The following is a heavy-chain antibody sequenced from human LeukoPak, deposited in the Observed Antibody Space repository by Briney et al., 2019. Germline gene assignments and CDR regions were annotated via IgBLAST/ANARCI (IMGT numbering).Heavy chain of an antibody. J-gene: IGHJ4*01. Sequence: GGSLRLSCAVSGFTFADYWMNWVRQAPGKGLEWVASIRQDGGEKSYVDSVKGRFTISRDNTKSSLYLQINSLRAEDTAVYYCARDGTAAGLYFDLWGQGTLVTVSS. D-gene: IGHD6-13*01. V-gene: IGHV3-7*01. CDR3: ARDGTAAGLYFDL. CDR2: IRQDGGEK. CDR1: GFTFADYW.